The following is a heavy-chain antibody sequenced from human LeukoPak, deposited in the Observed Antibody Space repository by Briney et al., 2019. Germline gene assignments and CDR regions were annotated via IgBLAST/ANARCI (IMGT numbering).Heavy chain of an antibody. Sequence: SETLSLTCAVYGGSFSGYYWSWIRQPPGKGLEWIGEINHSGSTNYNPSLKSRVTISADTSKNQFSLKLSSVTAADTAVYYCATWGGGIAAAGSLDYWGQGTLVTVSS. V-gene: IGHV4-34*01. D-gene: IGHD6-13*01. J-gene: IGHJ4*02. CDR3: ATWGGGIAAAGSLDY. CDR2: INHSGST. CDR1: GGSFSGYY.